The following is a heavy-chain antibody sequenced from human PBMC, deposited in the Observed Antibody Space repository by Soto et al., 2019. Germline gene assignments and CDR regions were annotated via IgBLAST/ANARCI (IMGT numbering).Heavy chain of an antibody. CDR1: GYTFTSYG. CDR2: ISAYNGNT. D-gene: IGHD2-2*02. Sequence: QVQLVQSGAEVKKPGAAVKVSCKASGYTFTSYGISWVRQAPGQGREWMGWISAYNGNTNYAQKLQGRVTMTTDTYTSTAYMELRSLRSDDTAVYYCARRDCSSTSCYRSHAFDIWGQGTMVTVSS. CDR3: ARRDCSSTSCYRSHAFDI. J-gene: IGHJ3*02. V-gene: IGHV1-18*04.